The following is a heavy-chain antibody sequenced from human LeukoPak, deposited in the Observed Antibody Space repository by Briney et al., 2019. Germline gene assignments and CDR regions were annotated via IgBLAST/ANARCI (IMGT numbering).Heavy chain of an antibody. J-gene: IGHJ4*02. CDR1: GFIFGDYG. CDR2: IRRKAHDWTP. V-gene: IGHV3-49*04. CDR3: TRAGDYDNYLDY. D-gene: IGHD4-17*01. Sequence: PGRSLRLSCTISGFIFGDYGFNWVRQAPGKGLEWVGFIRRKAHDWTPQYAASVQGRFTISRDDSKSVAYLQMNPLKTEDTGIYYCTRAGDYDNYLDYWGQGTLVTVSS.